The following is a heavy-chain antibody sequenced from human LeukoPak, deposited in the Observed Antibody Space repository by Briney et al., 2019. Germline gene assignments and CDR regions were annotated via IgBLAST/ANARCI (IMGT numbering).Heavy chain of an antibody. J-gene: IGHJ5*02. CDR3: ARPMTRRNNWFDP. D-gene: IGHD3-22*01. Sequence: ASVKVSCKASVYTFTSYDINWVRQATGQGLEWMGWMNPNSGNTGYAQKFQGRVTMTRNTSISTAYMELSSLRSEDTAVYYCARPMTRRNNWFDPWGQGTLVTVSS. V-gene: IGHV1-8*01. CDR1: VYTFTSYD. CDR2: MNPNSGNT.